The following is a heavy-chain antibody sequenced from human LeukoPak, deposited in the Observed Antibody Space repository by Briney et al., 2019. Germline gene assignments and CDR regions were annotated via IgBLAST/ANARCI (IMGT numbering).Heavy chain of an antibody. CDR1: GYSFINYW. D-gene: IGHD5-18*01. Sequence: GESLKISCKTSGYSFINYWVAWVRQMPGKGLEWMGVIYPGDSDTRYGPSFQGQITISADRSIRTAYLQCNSLKASDTAMYYCARRGDTSILDPLDYWGLGTLVTVSS. V-gene: IGHV5-51*01. CDR3: ARRGDTSILDPLDY. J-gene: IGHJ4*02. CDR2: IYPGDSDT.